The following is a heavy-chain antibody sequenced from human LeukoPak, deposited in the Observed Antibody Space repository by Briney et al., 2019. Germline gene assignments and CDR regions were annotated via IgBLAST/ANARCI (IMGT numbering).Heavy chain of an antibody. D-gene: IGHD7-27*01. V-gene: IGHV3-9*01. Sequence: HPGGSLRLSCAASGFTFNDYAMHWVRQAPGKGLEWVSGISWNSGSIGYADSVKGRFTISRDYAKNSLYLQMNSLRAEDTALYYCAKTGGPWDWGQGTLVTVSS. CDR3: AKTGGPWD. J-gene: IGHJ4*02. CDR2: ISWNSGSI. CDR1: GFTFNDYA.